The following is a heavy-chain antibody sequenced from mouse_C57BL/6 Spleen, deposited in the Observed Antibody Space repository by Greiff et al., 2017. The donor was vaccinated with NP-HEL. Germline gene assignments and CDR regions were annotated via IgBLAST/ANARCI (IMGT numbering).Heavy chain of an antibody. CDR3: ARGSLYYFDY. CDR1: GYSITSGYY. V-gene: IGHV3-6*01. D-gene: IGHD6-2*01. J-gene: IGHJ2*01. Sequence: EVQLQESGPGLVKPSQSLSLTCSVTGYSITSGYYWNWIRQFPGNKLEWMGYISYDGSNNYNPSLKNRISITRDTSKNQFFLKLNSVTTEDTATYCCARGSLYYFDYWGQGTTLTVSS. CDR2: ISYDGSN.